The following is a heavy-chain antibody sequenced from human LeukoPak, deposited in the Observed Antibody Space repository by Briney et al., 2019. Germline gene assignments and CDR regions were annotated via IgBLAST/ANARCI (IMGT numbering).Heavy chain of an antibody. CDR2: LSYDGSNK. CDR3: ARDSEVTDYDSSYYFDY. Sequence: GGFLRLSCAASGFTFSSYAMHWVRQAPGKGLEWVAVLSYDGSNKYYADSVKGRFTISRDNSKNTLYLQMNSLRAEDTAVYYCARDSEVTDYDSSYYFDYWGQGTLVTVSS. D-gene: IGHD3-22*01. V-gene: IGHV3-30-3*01. CDR1: GFTFSSYA. J-gene: IGHJ4*02.